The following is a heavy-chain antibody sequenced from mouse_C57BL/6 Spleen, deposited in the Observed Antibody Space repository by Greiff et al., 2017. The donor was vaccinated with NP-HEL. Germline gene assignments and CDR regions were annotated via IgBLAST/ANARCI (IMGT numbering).Heavy chain of an antibody. CDR1: GYTFTDYY. CDR3: ARGWYPWYFDV. J-gene: IGHJ1*03. CDR2: INPNNGGT. D-gene: IGHD2-1*01. Sequence: VQLQQSGPELVKPGASVKISCKASGYTFTDYYMNWVKQSHGKSLEWIGDINPNNGGTSYNQKFKGKATLTVDKSSSTAYMELRSLTSEDSAVYYCARGWYPWYFDVWGTGTTVTVSS. V-gene: IGHV1-26*01.